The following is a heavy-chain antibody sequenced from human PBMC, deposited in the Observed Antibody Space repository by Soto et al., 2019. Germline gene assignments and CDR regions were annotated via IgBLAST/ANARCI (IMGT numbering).Heavy chain of an antibody. J-gene: IGHJ1*01. D-gene: IGHD3-22*01. CDR1: GYSFTSYW. CDR2: IYPGDSDT. Sequence: GESVKISCXGSGYSFTSYWIGWVRQMPGKGLEWMGIIYPGDSDTRYSPSFQGQVTISADKSISTAYLQWSSLKASDTAMYYCPRRGYYDSSGTKGYFQHWGQGTLVTVSS. V-gene: IGHV5-51*01. CDR3: PRRGYYDSSGTKGYFQH.